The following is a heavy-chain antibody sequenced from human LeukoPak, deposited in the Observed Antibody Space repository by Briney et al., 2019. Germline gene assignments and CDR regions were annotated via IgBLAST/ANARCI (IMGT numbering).Heavy chain of an antibody. V-gene: IGHV4-39*02. CDR1: GGSISSSSYY. J-gene: IGHJ4*02. CDR3: AREEVAAAVKGVFDY. Sequence: SETLSLTCTVSGGSISSSSYYWGWIRQPPGKGLEWIGSIYYSGSTYYNPSLKSRVTISVDTSKNQFSLKLSSVTAADTAVYYCAREEVAAAVKGVFDYWGQGTLVTVSS. D-gene: IGHD6-13*01. CDR2: IYYSGST.